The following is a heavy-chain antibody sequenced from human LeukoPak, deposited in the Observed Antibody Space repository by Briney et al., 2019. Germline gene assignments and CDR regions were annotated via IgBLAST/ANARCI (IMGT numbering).Heavy chain of an antibody. V-gene: IGHV1-2*02. Sequence: ASVKVSCKASGYTFTAYYMHWVRQAPGQGLEWMGWINPNSGDTKIAQKFQGRVTMTRDTSISTAYMELRSLRSDDTAVYYCASPTQAAGTDAFDIWGQGTMVTVSS. CDR1: GYTFTAYY. J-gene: IGHJ3*02. D-gene: IGHD6-13*01. CDR2: INPNSGDT. CDR3: ASPTQAAGTDAFDI.